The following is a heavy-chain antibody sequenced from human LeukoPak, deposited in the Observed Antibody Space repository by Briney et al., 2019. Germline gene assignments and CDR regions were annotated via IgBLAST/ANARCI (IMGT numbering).Heavy chain of an antibody. Sequence: SETLSLTCTVYGGSISSSSYYWGWIRQPPGKGLEWIGSIYHSGSTYYNPSLKSRVTISVDTSKNQFSLKLSSVTAADTAVYYCARYGLGAFDIWGQGTMVTVSS. J-gene: IGHJ3*02. CDR3: ARYGLGAFDI. CDR1: GGSISSSSYY. CDR2: IYHSGST. V-gene: IGHV4-39*07. D-gene: IGHD3-16*01.